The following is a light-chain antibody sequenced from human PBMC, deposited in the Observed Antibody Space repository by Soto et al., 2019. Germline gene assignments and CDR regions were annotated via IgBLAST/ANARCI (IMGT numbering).Light chain of an antibody. CDR3: SSFAGSPVV. CDR2: EVS. Sequence: QSALTQPPSASGSPGQSGTITCSGTSSDVGEENYVSWYQQHPGKVPKLILYEVSKRPSGVPDRFSGSRSGNTASLTVSGLQAEDEDDYYCSSFAGSPVVFGGGTKLTVL. CDR1: SSDVGEENY. V-gene: IGLV2-8*01. J-gene: IGLJ2*01.